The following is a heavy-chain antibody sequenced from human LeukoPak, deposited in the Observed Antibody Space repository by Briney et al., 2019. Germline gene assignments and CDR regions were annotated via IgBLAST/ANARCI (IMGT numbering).Heavy chain of an antibody. Sequence: AASVKVSCKASGYTFTDYYMHWVRQAPGQGLEWMGWINPSSGGTNYAQKFQGRVTVTRDTSISTAYMDLSRLRSDDTAVYYCARDAVELLWFGESRGWFDPWGQGTLVTVSS. V-gene: IGHV1-2*02. CDR1: GYTFTDYY. D-gene: IGHD3-10*01. CDR3: ARDAVELLWFGESRGWFDP. CDR2: INPSSGGT. J-gene: IGHJ5*02.